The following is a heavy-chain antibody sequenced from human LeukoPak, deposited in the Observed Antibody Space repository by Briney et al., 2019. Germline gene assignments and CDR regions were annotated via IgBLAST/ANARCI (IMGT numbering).Heavy chain of an antibody. J-gene: IGHJ3*02. CDR3: ARSLEYRSAAAVDI. D-gene: IGHD6-19*01. CDR1: GFTFSSYS. CDR2: ISSSSSYI. Sequence: GGSLRLSCAASGFTFSSYSMNWVRQAPGKGLEWVSSISSSSSYIYYADAVKGRFTISRDNAKHSLYLQMNRLRADDTAAYFRARSLEYRSAAAVDIWGQGKMVTVSS. V-gene: IGHV3-21*04.